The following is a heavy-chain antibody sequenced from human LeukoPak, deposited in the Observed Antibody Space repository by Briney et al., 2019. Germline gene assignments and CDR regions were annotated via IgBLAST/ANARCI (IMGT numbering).Heavy chain of an antibody. J-gene: IGHJ4*02. V-gene: IGHV3-66*01. CDR2: IYSGGRT. D-gene: IGHD5-12*01. CDR3: AKDVDIVATIFDY. CDR1: GFIVSSNY. Sequence: GGSLRLSRAVSGFIVSSNYMTWVRQAPGKGLEWVSVIYSGGRTYYADSVKGRFTTSRDNSKNTLNLQMNSLRAEDTAVYYCAKDVDIVATIFDYWGQGTLVTVSS.